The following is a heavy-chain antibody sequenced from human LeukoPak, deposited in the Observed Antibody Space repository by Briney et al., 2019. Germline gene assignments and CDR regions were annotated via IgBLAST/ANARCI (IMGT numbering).Heavy chain of an antibody. V-gene: IGHV3-74*01. CDR3: ASHYYDSSGYVAGYGMDV. CDR2: INSDGSDT. Sequence: PGGSLRLSCAASGFTFSSYWMHWVRQAPGKGLVWVSRINSDGSDTSYADSVKGRFTISRDNAKNTLYLQMNSLTAEDTAVYYCASHYYDSSGYVAGYGMDVWGQGTTVTVSS. J-gene: IGHJ6*02. D-gene: IGHD3-22*01. CDR1: GFTFSSYW.